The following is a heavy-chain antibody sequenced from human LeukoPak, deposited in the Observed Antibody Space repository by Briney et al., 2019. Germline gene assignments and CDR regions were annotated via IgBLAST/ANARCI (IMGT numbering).Heavy chain of an antibody. CDR3: AKGGNYYDRASDC. V-gene: IGHV3-23*01. J-gene: IGHJ4*02. D-gene: IGHD3-22*01. Sequence: GGSPRLSCAASGFTFSSCAMNWVRQAPGKGLEWVSTISDSGGGTFYADSVRGRFTISRDNSKNTLSLQVNSLRAEDTAVYYCAKGGNYYDRASDCWGQGTLVTVSA. CDR2: ISDSGGGT. CDR1: GFTFSSCA.